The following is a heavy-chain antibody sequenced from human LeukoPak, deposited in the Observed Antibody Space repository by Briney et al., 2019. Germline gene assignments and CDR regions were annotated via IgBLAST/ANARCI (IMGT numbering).Heavy chain of an antibody. CDR1: GGSFSGYY. D-gene: IGHD2-2*01. Sequence: SETLSLTCAVYGGSFSGYYWSWIRQPPGKGLEWIGEINHSGSTNYNPSLKSRVTISVDTSKNQFSLKLSSVTAADTAVYYCARGRVHIVVVPAALRRTNWFDPWGQGTLVTVSS. CDR3: ARGRVHIVVVPAALRRTNWFDP. V-gene: IGHV4-34*01. J-gene: IGHJ5*02. CDR2: INHSGST.